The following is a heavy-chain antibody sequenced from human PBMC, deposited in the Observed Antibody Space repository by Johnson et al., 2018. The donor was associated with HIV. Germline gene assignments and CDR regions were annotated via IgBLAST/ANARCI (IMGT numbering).Heavy chain of an antibody. J-gene: IGHJ3*02. CDR1: GFTVSSNY. CDR3: ARVMVQGDAFDI. Sequence: EVQLVESGGGVVQPGRSLRLSCAASGFTVSSNYMSWVRQAPGKGLEWVSVIYSGGSTYYADSVKGRFTISRDNSKNTLYLQMNSLRAEDTAVYYCARVMVQGDAFDIWGQGTMVTVSS. CDR2: IYSGGST. D-gene: IGHD3-10*01. V-gene: IGHV3-66*01.